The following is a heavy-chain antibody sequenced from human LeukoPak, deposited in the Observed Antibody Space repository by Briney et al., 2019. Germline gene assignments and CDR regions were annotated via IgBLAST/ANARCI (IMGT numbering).Heavy chain of an antibody. J-gene: IGHJ4*02. CDR2: IKQDGSEK. CDR3: ARRRRSSTSCFFDY. D-gene: IGHD2-2*01. CDR1: GFTFSNYW. Sequence: GGSLRLSCAASGFTFSNYWMSWVRQAPGKGLEWVANIKQDGSEKYYVDSVKGRFTISRDKAKNSLYLQMNSLRAEDTAVYYCARRRRSSTSCFFDYWGQGTLVTVSS. V-gene: IGHV3-7*01.